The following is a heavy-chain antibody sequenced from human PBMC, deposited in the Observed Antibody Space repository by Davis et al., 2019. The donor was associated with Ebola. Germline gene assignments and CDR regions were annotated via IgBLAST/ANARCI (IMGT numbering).Heavy chain of an antibody. CDR2: INPNSGGT. V-gene: IGHV1-2*06. Sequence: ASVKVSCKASGYTFTDYYMHWVRQAPGQGLEWMGRINPNSGGTNYAQKFQGRVTMTRDTSISTAYMELSSLRSEDTAVYYCARVVYPELPTTLPYYYYGMDVWGQGTTVTVSS. J-gene: IGHJ6*02. CDR1: GYTFTDYY. D-gene: IGHD2-8*01. CDR3: ARVVYPELPTTLPYYYYGMDV.